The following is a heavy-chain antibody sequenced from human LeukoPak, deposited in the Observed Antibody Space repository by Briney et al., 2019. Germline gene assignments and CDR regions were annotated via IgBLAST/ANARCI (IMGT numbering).Heavy chain of an antibody. V-gene: IGHV3-21*01. J-gene: IGHJ4*02. D-gene: IGHD3-10*01. CDR1: GFTFSSYS. CDR2: ISSSSSYM. Sequence: NPGGSLRLSCAASGFTFSSYSMNWVRQAPGKGLEWVSSISSSSSYMYYADSVKGRFTISRDNSKNTLYLHMNSLRAEDTAVYYCAKDPIRGVRPYYFSSWGQGTLVTVSS. CDR3: AKDPIRGVRPYYFSS.